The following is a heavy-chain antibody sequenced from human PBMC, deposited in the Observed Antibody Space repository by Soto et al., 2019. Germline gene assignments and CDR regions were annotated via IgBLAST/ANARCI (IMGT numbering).Heavy chain of an antibody. Sequence: SETLSLTCAVYGGSFSAYYWSWVRQPPGKGLEWTGEIIHSESTKYNPSLKSRVTISVDTSKNQFSLKLSSVTAADTAVYYCARQRPTDGRWEFANYYGMDVWGQGTPVTVSS. J-gene: IGHJ6*02. V-gene: IGHV4-34*12. CDR2: IIHSEST. D-gene: IGHD1-26*01. CDR1: GGSFSAYY. CDR3: ARQRPTDGRWEFANYYGMDV.